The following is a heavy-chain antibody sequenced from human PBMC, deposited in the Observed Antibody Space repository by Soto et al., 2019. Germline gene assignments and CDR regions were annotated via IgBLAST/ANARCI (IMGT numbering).Heavy chain of an antibody. CDR1: GFTFSSYA. J-gene: IGHJ3*02. CDR3: AKEQKLLDYYDSIRVGAFDI. Sequence: GESLKISCAASGFTFSSYAMSWVRQAPGKGLEWVSAISGSGGSTYYADSVKGRFTISRDNSKNTLYMQMNSLRAEDTAVSYCAKEQKLLDYYDSIRVGAFDIWGQGTMVTVSS. V-gene: IGHV3-23*01. D-gene: IGHD3-22*01. CDR2: ISGSGGST.